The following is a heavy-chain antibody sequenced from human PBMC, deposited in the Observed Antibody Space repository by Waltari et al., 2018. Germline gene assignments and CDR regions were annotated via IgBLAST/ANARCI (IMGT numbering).Heavy chain of an antibody. CDR2: INSGGGST. J-gene: IGHJ1*01. CDR1: GFTFSSYW. D-gene: IGHD6-13*01. Sequence: EVQLVESGGGLAKPGGSLRLSCAASGFTFSSYWMNWVRQAPGKGLEWVSAINSGGGSTFYAGSVKGRFTISRDNSKNTLSLQMNSLRAEDTAVYYCAKEGAEGIAAAGTLGYFEFWGQGALVTVSS. CDR3: AKEGAEGIAAAGTLGYFEF. V-gene: IGHV3-23*04.